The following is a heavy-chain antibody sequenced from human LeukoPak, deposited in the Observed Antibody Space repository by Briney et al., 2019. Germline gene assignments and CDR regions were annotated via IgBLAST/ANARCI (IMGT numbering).Heavy chain of an antibody. CDR3: ARVDYSNYVLDY. J-gene: IGHJ4*02. Sequence: SETLSLTCTVSGGSISSYYWSWIRQPPGKGLEWIGYIYYSGSTNYNPSLKSRVTISVDTSKNQFSLKLSSVTAADTAVYYCARVDYSNYVLDYWGQGTLVTVSS. CDR2: IYYSGST. V-gene: IGHV4-59*01. D-gene: IGHD4-11*01. CDR1: GGSISSYY.